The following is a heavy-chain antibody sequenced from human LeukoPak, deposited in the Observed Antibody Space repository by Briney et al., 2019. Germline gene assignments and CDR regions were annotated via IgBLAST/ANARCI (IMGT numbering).Heavy chain of an antibody. CDR2: ISSSSNYI. CDR1: GFTFSSYS. CDR3: ARARGFSVGWAVDAFDI. V-gene: IGHV3-21*01. J-gene: IGHJ3*02. Sequence: GGSLRLSCAASGFTFSSYSMNWVRQAPGKGLEWVSSISSSSNYIYYVDSVKGRFTLSRDNARNSLYLQMTSLSAEDTAVYYCARARGFSVGWAVDAFDIWGPGTVVTVSS. D-gene: IGHD6-19*01.